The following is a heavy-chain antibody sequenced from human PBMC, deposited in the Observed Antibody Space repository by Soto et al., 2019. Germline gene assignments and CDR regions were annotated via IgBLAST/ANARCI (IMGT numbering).Heavy chain of an antibody. Sequence: ASVKVSCKASGYTFTGYYMHWVRQAPGQGLEWMGWTNPNSGGTNYAQKFQGWVTMTRDTSISTAYMELSRLRSDDTAVYYCARVQGKSIAAPPAPFDYWGQGTLVTVSS. D-gene: IGHD6-13*01. CDR2: TNPNSGGT. J-gene: IGHJ4*02. V-gene: IGHV1-2*04. CDR3: ARVQGKSIAAPPAPFDY. CDR1: GYTFTGYY.